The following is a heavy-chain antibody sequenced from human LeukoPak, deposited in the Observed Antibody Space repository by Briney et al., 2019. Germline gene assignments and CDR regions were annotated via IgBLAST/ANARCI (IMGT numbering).Heavy chain of an antibody. CDR1: TFTVSGDY. J-gene: IGHJ4*02. Sequence: GGSLRLSCAASTFTVSGDYMSWVRQAPGKGLEWVSLIYSGGATYYADSVKGRFTISRDNPKKILFLQMNSLTAEDTAVYYCASRVWWGQGTLVTVSS. CDR2: IYSGGAT. V-gene: IGHV3-53*01. CDR3: ASRVW.